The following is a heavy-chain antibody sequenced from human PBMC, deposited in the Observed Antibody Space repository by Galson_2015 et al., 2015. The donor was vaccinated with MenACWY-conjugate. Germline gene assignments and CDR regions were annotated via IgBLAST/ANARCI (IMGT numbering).Heavy chain of an antibody. CDR2: IGTGGDT. Sequence: SLRLSCAASGFTFSTYDMHWVRQPPGKGLEWVSAIGTGGDTYYADSVKGRFTISRENARNSLYLQISSLRAGDTAVYYCGTHYYWGQGTMVTVSS. J-gene: IGHJ4*02. CDR1: GFTFSTYD. V-gene: IGHV3-13*01. CDR3: GTHYY.